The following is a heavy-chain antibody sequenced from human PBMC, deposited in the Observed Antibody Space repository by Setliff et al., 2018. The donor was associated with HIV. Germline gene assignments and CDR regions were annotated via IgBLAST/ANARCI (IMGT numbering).Heavy chain of an antibody. CDR3: ARGQWPAPRPDFSDGYYNYGMDV. D-gene: IGHD2-2*01. CDR2: IYYTGIP. J-gene: IGHJ6*02. CDR1: GTSINSHY. V-gene: IGHV4-59*11. Sequence: SETLSLTCTVSGTSINSHYWSWIRQTPGKGLQWIGLIYYTGIPTYNPSLEGRITMSVDTSKNQISLTLTSVTAADAAVYYCARGQWPAPRPDFSDGYYNYGMDVWGQGTTVTVSS.